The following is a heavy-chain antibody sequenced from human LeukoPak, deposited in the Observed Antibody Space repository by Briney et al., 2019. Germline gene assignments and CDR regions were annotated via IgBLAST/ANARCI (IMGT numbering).Heavy chain of an antibody. J-gene: IGHJ5*02. D-gene: IGHD3-10*01. CDR1: GGSISSYY. CDR2: IYYSGST. CDR3: ARGGHYYYGSGSYGWFDP. V-gene: IGHV4-59*01. Sequence: SETLSFTCTVSGGSISSYYWSWIRQPPGKGRDWIGYIYYSGSTNYNPSLKSRVTISVDTSKNQFSLKLSSVTAADTAVYYWARGGHYYYGSGSYGWFDPWGQGTLVTVSS.